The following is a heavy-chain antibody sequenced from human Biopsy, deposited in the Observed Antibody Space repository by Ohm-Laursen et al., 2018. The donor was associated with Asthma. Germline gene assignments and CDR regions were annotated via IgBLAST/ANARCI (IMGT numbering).Heavy chain of an antibody. V-gene: IGHV3-30*01. CDR1: GFSFSNFA. CDR3: VRDGTDDAFDI. D-gene: IGHD1-1*01. J-gene: IGHJ3*02. Sequence: SLTLSCTAPGFSFSNFAIHWVRQAPGKGLERVVVISKDASTQDYADSVKARFTMARDNSKNTLDLQMNSLREEDTAVYYCVRDGTDDAFDIWGQGTVVSVSS. CDR2: ISKDASTQ.